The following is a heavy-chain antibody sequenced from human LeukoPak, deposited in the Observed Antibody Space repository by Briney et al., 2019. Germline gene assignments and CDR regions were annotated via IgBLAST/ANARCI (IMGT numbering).Heavy chain of an antibody. V-gene: IGHV4-39*07. CDR1: GGSISSYY. J-gene: IGHJ3*02. CDR3: ARGRGYHAFDI. D-gene: IGHD3-22*01. Sequence: SETLSLTCTVSGGSISSYYWGWIRQPPGKGLEWIRSLYYSGSTYYNPSLKSRVTISIDTSKNQFSLKLSSVTAADTAVYYCARGRGYHAFDIWGQGTMVTVSS. CDR2: LYYSGST.